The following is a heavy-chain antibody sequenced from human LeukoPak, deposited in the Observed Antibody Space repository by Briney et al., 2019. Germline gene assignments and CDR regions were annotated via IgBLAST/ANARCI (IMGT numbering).Heavy chain of an antibody. CDR2: ISSSSSYI. CDR3: AREKSGSYPYYYYYYGMDV. J-gene: IGHJ6*02. D-gene: IGHD1-26*01. V-gene: IGHV3-21*01. CDR1: GFTFSSYS. Sequence: PGGSLRLSCAASGFTFSSYSMNWVRQAPGKGLEWVSSISSSSSYIYYADSVKGRFTISRDNAKNSLYLQMNSLRAEDTAVYYCAREKSGSYPYYYYYYGMDVWGQGTTVTVSS.